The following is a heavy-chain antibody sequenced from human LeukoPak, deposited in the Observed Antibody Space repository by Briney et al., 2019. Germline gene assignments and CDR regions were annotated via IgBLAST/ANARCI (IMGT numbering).Heavy chain of an antibody. CDR1: GGSISSHY. D-gene: IGHD3-3*01. Sequence: SETLSLTCTVSGGSISSHYWSWIRQPPGKGLEWIGYIYYSGSTNYNPSLKSRVTISVDTSKNQFSLKLSSVTAADTAVYYCARAERITIFGVVIWFDPWGQGTLVTVSS. J-gene: IGHJ5*02. CDR3: ARAERITIFGVVIWFDP. CDR2: IYYSGST. V-gene: IGHV4-59*11.